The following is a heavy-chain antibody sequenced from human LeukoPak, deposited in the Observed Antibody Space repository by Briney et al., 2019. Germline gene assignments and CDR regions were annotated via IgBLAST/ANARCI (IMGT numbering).Heavy chain of an antibody. D-gene: IGHD2-2*01. Sequence: SETLSLTCTVSGGSISTSNYYWGWIRQPPGKGLEWIGEIYHSGSTNYNPSLKSRVTISVDKSKNQFSLKLSSVTAADTAVYYCARYTENVVANWFDPWGQGTLVTVSS. CDR3: ARYTENVVANWFDP. J-gene: IGHJ5*02. CDR2: IYHSGST. CDR1: GGSISTSNYY. V-gene: IGHV4-39*07.